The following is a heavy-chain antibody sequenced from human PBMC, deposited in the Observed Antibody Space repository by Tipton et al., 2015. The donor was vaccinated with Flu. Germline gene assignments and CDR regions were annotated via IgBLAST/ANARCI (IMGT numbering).Heavy chain of an antibody. Sequence: SLRLSCEASGFTFESYWMSWVRQTPGKGLEWVANVKQDGGEKHYVESVKGRFTISRDNARNSLYLQLNSLRPEDTAIYYCARGGWASDTNNLLDYWGQGTLVTVSS. D-gene: IGHD1/OR15-1a*01. V-gene: IGHV3-7*03. CDR3: ARGGWASDTNNLLDY. J-gene: IGHJ4*02. CDR2: VKQDGGEK. CDR1: GFTFESYW.